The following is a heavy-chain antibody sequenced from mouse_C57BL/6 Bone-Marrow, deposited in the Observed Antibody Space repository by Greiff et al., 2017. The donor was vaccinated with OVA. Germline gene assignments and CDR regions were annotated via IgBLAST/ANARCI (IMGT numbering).Heavy chain of an antibody. Sequence: VQLQQPGAELVMPGASVKLSCKASGYTFTSYWMHWVKQRPGQGLEWIGEIDPSDSYPNYNEKFKGKSTLTVDKSSSTAYMQLSSLTSEDSAVYYCARTVRDGGQGTLVTVSA. J-gene: IGHJ3*01. CDR3: ARTVRD. CDR1: GYTFTSYW. V-gene: IGHV1-69*01. CDR2: IDPSDSYP. D-gene: IGHD1-1*01.